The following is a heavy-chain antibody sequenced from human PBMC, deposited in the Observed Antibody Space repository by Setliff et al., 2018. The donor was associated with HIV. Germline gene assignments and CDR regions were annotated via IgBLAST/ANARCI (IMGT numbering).Heavy chain of an antibody. Sequence: PSETLSLTCSVSGGSISSHYWSWIRQPPGKGLEWIGDIYYNGRANHKPSLKSRVTISVDKSKNQFSLKLSSVTAADTAVYYCASTTYYYDSSGYNSWPLFDYWGQGTLVTVSS. CDR3: ASTTYYYDSSGYNSWPLFDY. D-gene: IGHD3-22*01. CDR1: GGSISSHY. V-gene: IGHV4-59*11. J-gene: IGHJ4*02. CDR2: IYYNGRA.